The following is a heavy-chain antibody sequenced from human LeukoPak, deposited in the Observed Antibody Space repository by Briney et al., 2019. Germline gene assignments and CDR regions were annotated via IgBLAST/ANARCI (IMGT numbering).Heavy chain of an antibody. Sequence: GGSLRLSCAASGFTFSSNGMYWIRQAPGKGLEWVSLIWYDGSKKYYVDSVKGRFTISRDNSKNTLYLQMNSLRAEDTAVYYCAKSSGSYFDYWGQGTLVTVSS. CDR2: IWYDGSKK. CDR1: GFTFSSNG. CDR3: AKSSGSYFDY. V-gene: IGHV3-30*02. J-gene: IGHJ4*02. D-gene: IGHD3-10*01.